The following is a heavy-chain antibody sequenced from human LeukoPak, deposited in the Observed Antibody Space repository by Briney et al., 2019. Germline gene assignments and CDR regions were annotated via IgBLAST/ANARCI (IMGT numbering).Heavy chain of an antibody. Sequence: PGGSLRLSCAASGLTFDDYAMHWVRQAPGKGLEWVSGISWNSGSIGYADSVKGRFTISRDNAKNSLYLQMNSLRGDDTALYYCAKDRRNDFDYWGQGTLVTVSS. D-gene: IGHD1-14*01. J-gene: IGHJ4*02. CDR1: GLTFDDYA. V-gene: IGHV3-9*01. CDR3: AKDRRNDFDY. CDR2: ISWNSGSI.